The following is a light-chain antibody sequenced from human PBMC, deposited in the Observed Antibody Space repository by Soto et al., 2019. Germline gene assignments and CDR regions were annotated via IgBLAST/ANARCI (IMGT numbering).Light chain of an antibody. V-gene: IGKV3-11*01. Sequence: EIVLTQSPATLSLSPGERATLSCRASQSVSSYLAWYQQKPGQAPRLLIYDASNRATGIPARFSGSGSGTAFTLTISSLEPEDFAVYDCQQRSNWPTFGQGTRLEIK. CDR2: DAS. CDR1: QSVSSY. J-gene: IGKJ5*01. CDR3: QQRSNWPT.